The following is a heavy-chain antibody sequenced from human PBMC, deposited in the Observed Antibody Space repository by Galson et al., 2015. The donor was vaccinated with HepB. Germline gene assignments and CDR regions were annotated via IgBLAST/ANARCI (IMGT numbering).Heavy chain of an antibody. J-gene: IGHJ4*02. CDR2: IGGSSTYI. D-gene: IGHD1-1*01. V-gene: IGHV3-21*01. CDR1: GFTFSSYS. CDR3: ARDVGGTPNYFDC. Sequence: SLRLSCAASGFTFSSYSMNWVRQAPGKGLEWVSSIGGSSTYIYYADSVKGRFTISRDNAKNSLHLQMNSLRAEDTAVYYCARDVGGTPNYFDCWGQGTLVTVSS.